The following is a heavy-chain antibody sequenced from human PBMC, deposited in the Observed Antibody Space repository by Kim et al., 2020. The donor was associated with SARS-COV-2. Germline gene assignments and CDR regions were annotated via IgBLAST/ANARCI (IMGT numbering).Heavy chain of an antibody. Sequence: GGSLRLSCAASGFTFDDYAMHWVRQAPGKGLEWVSGISWNSGSIGYADSVKGRFTISRDNAKNSLYLQMNSLRAEDTALYYCAKDSLGDYDFWSGYYDYWGQGTLVTVSS. CDR1: GFTFDDYA. D-gene: IGHD3-3*01. V-gene: IGHV3-9*01. CDR3: AKDSLGDYDFWSGYYDY. CDR2: ISWNSGSI. J-gene: IGHJ4*02.